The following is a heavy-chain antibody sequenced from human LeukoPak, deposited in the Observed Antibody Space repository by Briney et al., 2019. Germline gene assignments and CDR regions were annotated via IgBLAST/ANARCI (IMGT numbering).Heavy chain of an antibody. CDR2: ISYDGSNK. J-gene: IGHJ4*02. CDR1: GFTFSSYG. D-gene: IGHD2-2*01. Sequence: PGGSLRLSCAASGFTFSSYGMHWVRQAPGKGLEWVAVISYDGSNKYYADSVKGRFTISRDNSKNTLYLQMNSLRAEDTAVYYCARVTLRYAPLDYWGQGTLVTVSS. V-gene: IGHV3-30*03. CDR3: ARVTLRYAPLDY.